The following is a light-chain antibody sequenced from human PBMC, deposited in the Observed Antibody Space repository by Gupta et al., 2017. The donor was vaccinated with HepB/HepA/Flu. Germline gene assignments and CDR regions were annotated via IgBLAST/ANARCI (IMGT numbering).Light chain of an antibody. CDR3: SAWDSSRSAWV. J-gene: IGLJ3*02. CDR1: SNNVSNQG. Sequence: QAGLTQPPSVSKGLRQTATLTCTGNSNNVSNQGAAWLQQHQGHPPKLLSYRNNNRPSGISERFSASRSGNTASLTITGLQPEDEADYYCSAWDSSRSAWVFGGGTKLTVL. CDR2: RNN. V-gene: IGLV10-54*04.